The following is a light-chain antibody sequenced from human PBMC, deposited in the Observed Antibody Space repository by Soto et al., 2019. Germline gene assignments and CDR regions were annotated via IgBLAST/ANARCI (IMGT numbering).Light chain of an antibody. CDR2: DVS. CDR3: SSYTSSSTSPYV. Sequence: QLVLTQPASVSGSPGQSITISCTGTSSDVGGYNYVSWYQQHPGKAPKLMIYDVSNRPSGVSNRFSGSKSGNTASLTISGLQAEDEADYYCSSYTSSSTSPYVFGTGTKVTVL. V-gene: IGLV2-14*01. J-gene: IGLJ1*01. CDR1: SSDVGGYNY.